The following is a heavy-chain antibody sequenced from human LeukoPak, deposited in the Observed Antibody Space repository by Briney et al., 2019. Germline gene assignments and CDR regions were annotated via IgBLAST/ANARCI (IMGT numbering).Heavy chain of an antibody. CDR2: TYQRSKWYN. J-gene: IGHJ4*02. V-gene: IGHV6-1*01. CDR1: GDSVSNNNVA. CDR3: AREGSGIPGHFDY. Sequence: LXLTXAISGDSVSNNNVAWNWIRQSPXRGLEWLGRTYQRSKWYNGYALSVKSRITVNPDTSKNQFSLQLNFVTPEDTAVYYCAREGSGIPGHFDYWGQGTLVTVSS. D-gene: IGHD3-10*01.